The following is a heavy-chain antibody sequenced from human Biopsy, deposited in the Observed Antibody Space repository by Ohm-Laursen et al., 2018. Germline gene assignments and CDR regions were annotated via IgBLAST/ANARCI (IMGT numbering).Heavy chain of an antibody. CDR2: ISPYTGNT. D-gene: IGHD2/OR15-2a*01. CDR1: GYTFTSYD. V-gene: IGHV1-18*01. J-gene: IGHJ5*02. Sequence: EASVKVSCKASGYTFTSYDIRWVRQAPGQGLEWMGWISPYTGNTSYAPKLQVRVTMTADTSTNTADMDLRSLRSDDTAVYYCARDFCNSATYYYRLDTWGQGTVVTVSS. CDR3: ARDFCNSATYYYRLDT.